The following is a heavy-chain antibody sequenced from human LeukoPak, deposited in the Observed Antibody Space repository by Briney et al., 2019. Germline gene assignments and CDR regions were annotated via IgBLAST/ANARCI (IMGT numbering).Heavy chain of an antibody. CDR3: ARAQWLPIDCYNE. D-gene: IGHD6-19*01. J-gene: IGHJ3*01. CDR1: RGSISGAY. V-gene: IGHV4-59*01. CDR2: IHDSGRT. Sequence: PSETLSLTCTVSRGSISGAYWTWIRQSPGGGLEWIGYIHDSGRTDYNPSPGSRITISMDTSKSQSSLRLRSVTAADTAVYYCARAQWLPIDCYNEWGQGTVVTVSS.